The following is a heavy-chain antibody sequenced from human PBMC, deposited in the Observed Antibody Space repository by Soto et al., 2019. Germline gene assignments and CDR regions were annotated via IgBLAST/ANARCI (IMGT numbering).Heavy chain of an antibody. J-gene: IGHJ5*02. CDR3: ARGRDCSCGSCYLGRNWFDP. CDR2: IYYSGST. D-gene: IGHD2-15*01. Sequence: SETLSLTCTVSGGSISSGGYYWSWIRQHPGKGLEWIGYIYYSGSTYYNPSLKSRVTISVDTSKNQFSLKLSSVTAADTAVYYCARGRDCSCGSCYLGRNWFDPWGQGTLVTVSS. CDR1: GGSISSGGYY. V-gene: IGHV4-31*03.